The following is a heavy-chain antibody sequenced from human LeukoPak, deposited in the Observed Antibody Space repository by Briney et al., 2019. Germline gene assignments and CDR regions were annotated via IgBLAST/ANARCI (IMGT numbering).Heavy chain of an antibody. J-gene: IGHJ4*02. CDR3: AKGRTSGYYAHFDQ. CDR2: ISTSGGST. V-gene: IGHV3-23*01. Sequence: PGGSLRLSCAASGFTFNTYDMSWVRQAPGKELEWVSSISTSGGSTYYADSVKGRFTISRDNSKNTLYLQMNSLRAEDTAVYYCAKGRTSGYYAHFDQWGQGTQVTVSS. CDR1: GFTFNTYD. D-gene: IGHD3-22*01.